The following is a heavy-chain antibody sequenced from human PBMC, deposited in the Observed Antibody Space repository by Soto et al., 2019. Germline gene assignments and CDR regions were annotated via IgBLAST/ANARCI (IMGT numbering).Heavy chain of an antibody. CDR2: ISWNSGSI. D-gene: IGHD1-7*01. CDR1: GFTFDDYA. Sequence: GGSLRLSCAASGFTFDDYAMHWVRQAPGKGLEWVSGISWNSGSIGYADSLKGRFTISRDNAKNSLYLQMNSLRAEDTALYYCAKDKYRRSGITGTTVDYWGQGTLVTVSS. CDR3: AKDKYRRSGITGTTVDY. J-gene: IGHJ4*02. V-gene: IGHV3-9*01.